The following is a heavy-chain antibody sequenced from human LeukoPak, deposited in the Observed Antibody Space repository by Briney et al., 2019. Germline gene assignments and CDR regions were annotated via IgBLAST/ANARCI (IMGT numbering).Heavy chain of an antibody. V-gene: IGHV3-23*01. J-gene: IGHJ4*02. D-gene: IGHD1-1*01. CDR2: ISGSGGST. CDR3: AKSLGNWNDGGTDY. CDR1: GFSFNNYV. Sequence: GGSLRLSCAASGFSFNNYVMTWVRQAPGKGLEWVSAISGSGGSTYYADSVKDRFTISRDNSKSTLYLQMNSLSAEDTAVYYCAKSLGNWNDGGTDYWGQGTLVTVSS.